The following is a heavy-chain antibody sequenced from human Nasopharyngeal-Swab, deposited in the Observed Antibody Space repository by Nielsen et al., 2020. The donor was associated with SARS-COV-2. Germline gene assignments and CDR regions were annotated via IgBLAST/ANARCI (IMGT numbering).Heavy chain of an antibody. CDR3: VRDADFSGFDY. CDR1: GDSIRRNRYN. D-gene: IGHD3/OR15-3a*01. V-gene: IGHV4-39*07. CDR2: VFYTDSA. Sequence: SEILSLTCTVSGDSIRRNRYNWGWVRQPPGKGLEWIGSVFYTDSAYYNPTFENRVTISVDMSKKNFSLNLSSVTAADTAVYYCVRDADFSGFDYWGRGILVTVSS. J-gene: IGHJ4*02.